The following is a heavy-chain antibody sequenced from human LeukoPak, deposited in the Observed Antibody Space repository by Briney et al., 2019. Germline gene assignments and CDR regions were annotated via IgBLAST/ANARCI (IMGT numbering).Heavy chain of an antibody. CDR1: GGSISSGSYY. J-gene: IGHJ6*03. D-gene: IGHD3-10*01. V-gene: IGHV4-61*02. CDR2: IYTTGST. Sequence: SETLSLTCTASGGSISSGSYYWSWIRQPAGKGLEWIGRIYTTGSTNYNPSLKSRVTMSVDTSKNQFSLKLSSVTAADTAVYYCARVSFGSGYYNYMDVWGKGTTVTVSS. CDR3: ARVSFGSGYYNYMDV.